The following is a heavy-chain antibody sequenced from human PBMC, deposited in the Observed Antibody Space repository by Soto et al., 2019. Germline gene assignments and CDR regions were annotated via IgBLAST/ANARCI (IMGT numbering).Heavy chain of an antibody. V-gene: IGHV4-4*02. Sequence: QVQLQESGPGLVKPSGTLSLTCAVSSGSISSSNWWSWVRQPPGKGLEWIGEIYHSGSTNYNPSLKCRVTIAVDKSKTQFSLKLSSVTAADTAVYYCARSTPASGITMVRGVTSRSGYYYYMDVWGKGTTVTVSS. D-gene: IGHD3-10*01. CDR1: SGSISSSNW. CDR3: ARSTPASGITMVRGVTSRSGYYYYMDV. J-gene: IGHJ6*03. CDR2: IYHSGST.